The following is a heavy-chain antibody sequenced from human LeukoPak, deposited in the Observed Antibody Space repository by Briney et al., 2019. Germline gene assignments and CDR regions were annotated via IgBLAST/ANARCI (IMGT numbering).Heavy chain of an antibody. J-gene: IGHJ3*02. Sequence: SETLSLTCTVSGGSISSYYWSWIRQPPGKGLEWIGSIYHSGSTYYNPSLKSRVTISVDTSKNQFSLKLSSVTAADTAAYYCARLIDIWGQGTMVTVSS. CDR3: ARLIDI. V-gene: IGHV4-59*08. CDR2: IYHSGST. CDR1: GGSISSYY.